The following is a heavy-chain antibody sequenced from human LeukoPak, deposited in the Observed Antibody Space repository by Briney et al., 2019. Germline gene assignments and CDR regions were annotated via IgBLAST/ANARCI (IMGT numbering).Heavy chain of an antibody. Sequence: SETLSLTCTVSGGSISSYYWSWIRQPAGKGLEWIGRIYTSGSTNYNPSLKSRVTMSVDTSKNQFSLKLSSVTAADTAVYYCARGNSVLRYFDWLPYYFDYWGQGTLVTVSS. CDR1: GGSISSYY. D-gene: IGHD3-9*01. V-gene: IGHV4-4*07. CDR3: ARGNSVLRYFDWLPYYFDY. CDR2: IYTSGST. J-gene: IGHJ4*02.